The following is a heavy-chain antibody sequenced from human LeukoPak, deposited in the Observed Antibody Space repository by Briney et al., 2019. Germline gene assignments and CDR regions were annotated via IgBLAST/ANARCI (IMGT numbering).Heavy chain of an antibody. CDR3: ARDPKFGYFDQ. CDR2: ISGSGGST. D-gene: IGHD3-16*01. V-gene: IGHV3-23*01. CDR1: GFTFSSYA. J-gene: IGHJ4*02. Sequence: GGSLRLSCAASGFTFSSYAMSWVRQAPGKGLEWVSAISGSGGSTYYADSVKGRFTISRDNSKNTLYLQMSSLRAEDTAVYYCARDPKFGYFDQWGQGTLVTVSS.